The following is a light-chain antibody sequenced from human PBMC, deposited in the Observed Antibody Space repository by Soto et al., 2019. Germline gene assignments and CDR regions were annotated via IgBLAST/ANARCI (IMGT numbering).Light chain of an antibody. J-gene: IGLJ2*01. CDR2: EVS. CDR1: SSDVGGYNY. V-gene: IGLV2-8*01. CDR3: SSYAGSNNLL. Sequence: QSALTQPPSASGSPGQSVTVSCTGTSSDVGGYNYVSWYQQHPGKAPKLIIYEVSKRPSGVPDRFSGSKSGNTASLTVSGLQAEDEGDYYGSSYAGSNNLLFGGGTKLTVL.